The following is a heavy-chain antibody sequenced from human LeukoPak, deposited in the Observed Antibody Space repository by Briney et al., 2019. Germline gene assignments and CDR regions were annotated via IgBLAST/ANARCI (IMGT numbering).Heavy chain of an antibody. CDR1: GFTFSSYW. V-gene: IGHV3-74*01. CDR3: ATSADILTGYYTTFSYYGMDV. D-gene: IGHD3-9*01. CDR2: INSDGSST. Sequence: GGSLRLSCAASGFTFSSYWMHWVRQAPGKGLVWVSRINSDGSSTSYADSVKGRFTISRDNAKNTLYLQMNSLRAEDTAVYYCATSADILTGYYTTFSYYGMDVWGQGTTVTVSS. J-gene: IGHJ6*02.